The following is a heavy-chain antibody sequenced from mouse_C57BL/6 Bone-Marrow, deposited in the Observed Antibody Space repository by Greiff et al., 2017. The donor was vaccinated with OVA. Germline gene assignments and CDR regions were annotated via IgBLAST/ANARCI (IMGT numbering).Heavy chain of an antibody. CDR3: ARGDDYDGAWFAY. V-gene: IGHV1-50*01. CDR2: IDPSDSYT. Sequence: VQLQQPGAELVKPGASVKLSCKASGYTFTSYWMQWVKQRPGQGLEWIGEIDPSDSYTNYNQKFKGKATLTVDTSSSTAYMQLSSLTSEDSAVYYCARGDDYDGAWFAYWGKGTLVTVSA. CDR1: GYTFTSYW. D-gene: IGHD2-4*01. J-gene: IGHJ3*01.